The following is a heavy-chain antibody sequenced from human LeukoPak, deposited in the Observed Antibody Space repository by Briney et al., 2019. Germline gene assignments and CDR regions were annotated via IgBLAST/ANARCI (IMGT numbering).Heavy chain of an antibody. Sequence: PSETLSLTCAVSGYSISSGYYWGWLRQPPGKGLEWIGSIYHSGSTYYNPSLKRRVTISVDTSKNQFSLKLSSVTAADTAVYYCARHRDYSSSDYWGQGTLVTVSS. J-gene: IGHJ4*02. CDR2: IYHSGST. CDR1: GYSISSGYY. D-gene: IGHD6-6*01. CDR3: ARHRDYSSSDY. V-gene: IGHV4-38-2*01.